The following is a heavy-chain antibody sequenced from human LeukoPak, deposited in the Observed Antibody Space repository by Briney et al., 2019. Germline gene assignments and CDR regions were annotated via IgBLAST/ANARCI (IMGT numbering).Heavy chain of an antibody. CDR1: GGSISSYY. Sequence: SETLSLTCTVSGGSISSYYWSWIRQPAGKGLEWIGRIYTSGSTNYNPSLKSRVTISVDTSKNQFSLELSSVTAADTAVYYCARSITIFGVVIARDYYMDVWGKGTTVTVSS. V-gene: IGHV4-4*07. J-gene: IGHJ6*03. CDR2: IYTSGST. D-gene: IGHD3-3*01. CDR3: ARSITIFGVVIARDYYMDV.